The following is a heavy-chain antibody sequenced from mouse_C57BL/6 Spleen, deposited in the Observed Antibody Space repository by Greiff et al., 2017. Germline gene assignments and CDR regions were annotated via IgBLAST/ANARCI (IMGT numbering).Heavy chain of an antibody. CDR3: ARRDYYSSSYDAMDY. V-gene: IGHV5-9*01. J-gene: IGHJ4*01. CDR1: GFTFSSYT. Sequence: EVKVVESGGGLVKPGGSLKLSCAASGFTFSSYTMSWVRQTPEKRLEWVATISGGGGNTYYPDSVKGRFTITRDNAKNTLYLQMSSRRSEDTALYYCARRDYYSSSYDAMDYWGQGTSVTVSS. D-gene: IGHD1-1*01. CDR2: ISGGGGNT.